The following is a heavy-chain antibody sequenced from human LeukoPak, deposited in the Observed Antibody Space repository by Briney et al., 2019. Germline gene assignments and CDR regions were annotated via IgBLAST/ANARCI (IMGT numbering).Heavy chain of an antibody. D-gene: IGHD6-13*01. CDR1: GFTFSSYG. CDR2: ISYDGSNK. CDR3: AKAQISRSSDDYYYYYMDV. Sequence: QPGGSLRLSCAASGFTFSSYGMHWVRQAPGKGLEWVAVISYDGSNKYYADSVKGRFTISRDNSKNTLYLQMNSLRAEDTAVYYCAKAQISRSSDDYYYYYMDVWGKGTTVTVSS. V-gene: IGHV3-30*18. J-gene: IGHJ6*03.